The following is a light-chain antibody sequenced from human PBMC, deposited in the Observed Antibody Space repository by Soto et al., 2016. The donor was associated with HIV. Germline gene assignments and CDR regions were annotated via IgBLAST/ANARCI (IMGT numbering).Light chain of an antibody. CDR2: GKN. J-gene: IGLJ2*01. CDR3: DSRDSSGNHLI. CDR1: SLRSYY. V-gene: IGLV3-19*01. Sequence: SSELTQDPAVSVALGQTVRITCQGDSLRSYYGSWYQQKPGQAPVLVIYGKNSRPSGIPDRFSGSTPGNTASLTITGAQAEDEADYYCDSRDSSGNHLIFGGGTKLTVL.